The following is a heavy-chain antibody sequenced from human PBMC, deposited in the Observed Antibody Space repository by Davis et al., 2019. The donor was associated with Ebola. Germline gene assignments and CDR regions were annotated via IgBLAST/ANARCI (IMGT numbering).Heavy chain of an antibody. Sequence: ASVKVSCKASGYTFINYGITWVRQAPGQSLEWLGWIRTYDGNTNYAQKFQDRVTMTTDTSTTTVFMELTNLRFDNTAVYWCARGEGAPDFWGQGTLVTVSS. J-gene: IGHJ4*02. CDR1: GYTFINYG. D-gene: IGHD1-26*01. CDR3: ARGEGAPDF. CDR2: IRTYDGNT. V-gene: IGHV1-18*04.